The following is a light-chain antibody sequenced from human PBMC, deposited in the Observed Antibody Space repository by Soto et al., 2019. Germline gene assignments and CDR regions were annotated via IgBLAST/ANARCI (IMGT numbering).Light chain of an antibody. V-gene: IGLV1-40*01. CDR2: GNS. J-gene: IGLJ2*01. Sequence: QSVLAQPPSVSGAPGQRVTISCTGSTSNIGAGYDVHWYQQLPGTAPKLLIYGNSNRPSGVPDRFSGSQSGTSASLVITGLQTEDEADYYCQTYDSNLNVIFGGGTKLTVL. CDR1: TSNIGAGYD. CDR3: QTYDSNLNVI.